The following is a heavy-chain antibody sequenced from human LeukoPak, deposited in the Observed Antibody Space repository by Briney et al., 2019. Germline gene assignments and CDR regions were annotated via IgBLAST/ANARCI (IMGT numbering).Heavy chain of an antibody. Sequence: ASVKVSCKASGYGFTSVGITWVRRAPGQGLEWMGWISPYNGNTRYAQKFQGRVAMTTDTSTTTAYMELRGLGFNDTAVYYCARAGPGSGWYFDYWGQGTLVTVSS. J-gene: IGHJ4*02. CDR2: ISPYNGNT. D-gene: IGHD6-19*01. CDR1: GYGFTSVG. CDR3: ARAGPGSGWYFDY. V-gene: IGHV1-18*01.